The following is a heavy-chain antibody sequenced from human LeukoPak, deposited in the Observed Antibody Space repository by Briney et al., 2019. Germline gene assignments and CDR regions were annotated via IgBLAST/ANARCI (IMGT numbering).Heavy chain of an antibody. CDR1: GYTFTGYY. Sequence: ASVKVSCKASGYTFTGYYMHWVRQAPGQGLEWMGWINPNSGSTNYAQKFQGRVTMTRDTSISTAYMELSRLRSDGTAVYYCASMTTVTTGFDPWGQGTLVTVSS. CDR3: ASMTTVTTGFDP. D-gene: IGHD4-11*01. J-gene: IGHJ5*02. V-gene: IGHV1-2*02. CDR2: INPNSGST.